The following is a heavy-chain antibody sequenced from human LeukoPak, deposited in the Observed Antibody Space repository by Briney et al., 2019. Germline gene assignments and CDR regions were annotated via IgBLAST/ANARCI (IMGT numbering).Heavy chain of an antibody. Sequence: VASVKVSCKASGYTFTRYAINWLRQAPGQGLEWMGKIYPRDGSTSYAQNFQSRVTVTRDTSTTTVHMELRGLRSEDTAVYYCARDQEGFDYWGQGTVVTVSS. CDR2: IYPRDGST. J-gene: IGHJ4*02. CDR1: GYTFTRYA. V-gene: IGHV1-46*01. CDR3: ARDQEGFDY.